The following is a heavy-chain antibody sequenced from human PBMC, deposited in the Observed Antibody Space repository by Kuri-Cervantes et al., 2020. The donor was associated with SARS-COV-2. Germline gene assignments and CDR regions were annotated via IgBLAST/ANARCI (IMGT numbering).Heavy chain of an antibody. CDR3: ARVGCSSTSCYVGSDYYYYYGMDV. CDR1: GGTFSSYA. CDR2: IIPIFGTA. J-gene: IGHJ6*02. D-gene: IGHD2-2*01. Sequence: SVKVSCKASGGTFSSYAISWVRQAPGQGLEWMGGIIPIFGTANYAQKFQGRVTITADESTSTAYMELSSPRSEDTAVYYCARVGCSSTSCYVGSDYYYYYGMDVWGQGTTVTVSS. V-gene: IGHV1-69*13.